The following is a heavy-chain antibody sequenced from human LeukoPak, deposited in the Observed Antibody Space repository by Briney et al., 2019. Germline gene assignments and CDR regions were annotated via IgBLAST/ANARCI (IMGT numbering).Heavy chain of an antibody. CDR1: GFTFSSYA. J-gene: IGHJ4*02. Sequence: GGSLRLSCAASGFTFSSYAMHRVRQAPGKGLEWVAVISYDGSNKYYADSVKGRFTISRDNSKNTLYLQMNSLRAEDTAVYYCARVYDYGDFDYFDYWGQGTLVTVSS. CDR2: ISYDGSNK. V-gene: IGHV3-30*04. D-gene: IGHD4-17*01. CDR3: ARVYDYGDFDYFDY.